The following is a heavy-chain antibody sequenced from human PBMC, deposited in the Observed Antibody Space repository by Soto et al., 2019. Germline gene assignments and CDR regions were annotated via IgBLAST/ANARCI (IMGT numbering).Heavy chain of an antibody. CDR3: AKGDRAWNDGLDM. D-gene: IGHD1-1*01. CDR1: RFTFSTYA. J-gene: IGHJ3*02. V-gene: IGHV3-23*01. CDR2: ISSSGGTT. Sequence: EVQLLESGGGLVQPGGSLRLSCAAARFTFSTYAMTWVRQAPEKGLEWVSSISSSGGTTSYADSVKGRFTVSRDNSKNILYLQMHSLRAEDTATYYCAKGDRAWNDGLDMWCQGTMVAVSS.